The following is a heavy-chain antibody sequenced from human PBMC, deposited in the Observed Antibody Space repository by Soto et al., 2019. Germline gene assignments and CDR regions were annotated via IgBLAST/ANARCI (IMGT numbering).Heavy chain of an antibody. CDR2: IYYSGST. J-gene: IGHJ3*02. CDR1: GGSISSGDYY. CDR3: ARTYDGSGPNSGGYAFDI. D-gene: IGHD3-22*01. V-gene: IGHV4-30-4*02. Sequence: TSETLSLTCTVSGGSISSGDYYWSWIRQPPGKGLEWIGYIYYSGSTYYNPSLKSRVTISVDTSKNQFSLKLSSVTAADTAVYYCARTYDGSGPNSGGYAFDIWGQGTMVPISS.